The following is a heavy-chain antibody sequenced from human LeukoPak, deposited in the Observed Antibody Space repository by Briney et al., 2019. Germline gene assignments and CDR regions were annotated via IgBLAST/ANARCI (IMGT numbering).Heavy chain of an antibody. J-gene: IGHJ4*02. CDR1: GFTFSSYA. V-gene: IGHV3-23*01. D-gene: IGHD2-2*01. Sequence: PGGSLRLSCAASGFTFSSYAMSWVRQAPGKGLEWVSAISGSGGSTYYADSVKGRFTISRDNSKNTLYLQMNSLRAEDTAVYYCAKDRYCSSTSCSCFDYWGQGTLVTVSS. CDR3: AKDRYCSSTSCSCFDY. CDR2: ISGSGGST.